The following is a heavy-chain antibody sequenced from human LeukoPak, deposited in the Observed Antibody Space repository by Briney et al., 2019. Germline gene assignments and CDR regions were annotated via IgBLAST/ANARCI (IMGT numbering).Heavy chain of an antibody. V-gene: IGHV4-39*01. CDR2: IYYSGST. J-gene: IGHJ4*02. CDR3: ASHYNWNAPHDY. CDR1: GGSISSSSYY. D-gene: IGHD1-1*01. Sequence: SETLSLTCTVSGGSISSSSYYWGWIRQPPGKGLEWIGSIYYSGSTYYNPSLKSRVTISVDTSKNQFSLKLSSVTAADTAVYYCASHYNWNAPHDYWGQGTLVTVSS.